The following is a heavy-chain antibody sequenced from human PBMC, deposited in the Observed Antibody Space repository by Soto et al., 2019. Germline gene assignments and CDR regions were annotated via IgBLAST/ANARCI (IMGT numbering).Heavy chain of an antibody. V-gene: IGHV2-5*02. J-gene: IGHJ4*02. CDR1: GFALNTYGVA. CDR3: APNRIVASAGTGYFDY. CDR2: IYWDDDK. Sequence: QITLKESGPTLVKPTQTLTLTCTFSGFALNTYGVAVAWIRQPPGKALEWIALIYWDDDKRYSPSLKSRLTITKDTAKNQVVRTMTNIDPVDTATYYCAPNRIVASAGTGYFDYWGQGTLVTVSS. D-gene: IGHD6-13*01.